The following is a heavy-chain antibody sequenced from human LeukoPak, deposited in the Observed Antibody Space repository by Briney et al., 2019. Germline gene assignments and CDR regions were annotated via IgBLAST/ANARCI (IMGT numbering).Heavy chain of an antibody. J-gene: IGHJ4*02. CDR2: SDPKSGAT. D-gene: IGHD3-10*01. CDR3: ARGNFYDNKGYSPELRY. CDR1: GYTFTSYY. Sequence: ASAKVSCKASGYTFTSYYVHWLRQAPGQRVEWMGWSDPKSGATKYEHFQGRVTMTRDTSISTAYMELSRLTSDDTAVYYCARGNFYDNKGYSPELRYWGQGTLVTVSS. V-gene: IGHV1-2*02.